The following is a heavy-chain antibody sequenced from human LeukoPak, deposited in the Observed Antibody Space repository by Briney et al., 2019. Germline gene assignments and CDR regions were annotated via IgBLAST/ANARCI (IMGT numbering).Heavy chain of an antibody. V-gene: IGHV3-7*01. J-gene: IGHJ6*03. CDR3: AKVGGPMVRGDYYYYMDV. Sequence: GGSLRLSCAASGFTFSSYWMSWVRQAPGKGLEWVANIKQDGSEKYYVDSVKGRLTISRGNAKNSLYLQMNSLGAEDTAVYYCAKVGGPMVRGDYYYYMDVWGKGTTVTISS. D-gene: IGHD3-10*01. CDR2: IKQDGSEK. CDR1: GFTFSSYW.